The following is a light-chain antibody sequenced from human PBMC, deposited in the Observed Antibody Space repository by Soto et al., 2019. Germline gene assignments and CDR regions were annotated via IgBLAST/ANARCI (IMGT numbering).Light chain of an antibody. J-gene: IGLJ2*01. V-gene: IGLV3-21*04. CDR3: QVCDSSSDRDGV. Sequence: SYELTQPPSVSVAPGKTARITCGGNNIGSKSVHWYQQKPGQAPVLVIYYDSDRPSGTPERFSGSNSGNTDTLTISRVEAGDEGDYYCQVCDSSSDRDGVFGGGTKLTVL. CDR1: NIGSKS. CDR2: YDS.